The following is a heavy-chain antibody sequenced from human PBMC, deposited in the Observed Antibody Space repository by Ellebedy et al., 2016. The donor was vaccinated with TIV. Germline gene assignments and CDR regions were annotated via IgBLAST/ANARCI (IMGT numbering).Heavy chain of an antibody. Sequence: MPSETLSLTCAIYGGSFSGYYWSRIRQPPGKGLKWIGEINHSGRTHYSPSLKSRVTIEIYTSKKQFSLKLSSVTAADTDVYYCARGQKDTIFGVVISLNRWFDPWGQGTLVTVSS. J-gene: IGHJ5*02. CDR3: ARGQKDTIFGVVISLNRWFDP. CDR2: INHSGRT. CDR1: GGSFSGYY. D-gene: IGHD3-3*01. V-gene: IGHV4-34*01.